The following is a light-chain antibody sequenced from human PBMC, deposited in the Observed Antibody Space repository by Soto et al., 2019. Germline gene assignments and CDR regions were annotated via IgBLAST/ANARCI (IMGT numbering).Light chain of an antibody. CDR1: QYSSNY. CDR2: GAS. CDR3: QQSYSSSRT. Sequence: DFQMTQSPSSLSASVGDRVTITCRASQYSSNYLNWYQQKPGKAPNLLIYGASSLQSGVPSRFSGSGSGTKFTLTISSLQPEDVATYYCQQSYSSSRTFGQGTKVEIK. V-gene: IGKV1-39*01. J-gene: IGKJ1*01.